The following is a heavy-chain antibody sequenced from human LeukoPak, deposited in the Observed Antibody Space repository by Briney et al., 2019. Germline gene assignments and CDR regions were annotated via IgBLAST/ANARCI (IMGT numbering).Heavy chain of an antibody. J-gene: IGHJ4*02. D-gene: IGHD3-22*01. Sequence: SETLSLTCTVSGGSISSYYWSWIRQPPGKGLEWIGEINHSGSTNYNPSLKSRVTISVDTSKNQFSLKLSSVTAADTAVYYCARVSGTYYYDSSGYYYFDYWGQGTLVTVSS. CDR2: INHSGST. CDR1: GGSISSYY. V-gene: IGHV4-34*01. CDR3: ARVSGTYYYDSSGYYYFDY.